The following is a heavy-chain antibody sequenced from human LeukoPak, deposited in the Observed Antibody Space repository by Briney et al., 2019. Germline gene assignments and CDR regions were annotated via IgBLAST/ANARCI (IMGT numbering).Heavy chain of an antibody. Sequence: PGGSLRLSCAASGNYWMHWVRQAPGEGLEWVAAISHDGVKENYVDSVKGRFTVSRDISKNTVYLQMNSLRADDTAVYYCAKDTYYYSSSGFYVFDYWGQGALVTVSS. D-gene: IGHD3-22*01. CDR2: ISHDGVKE. V-gene: IGHV3-30*18. CDR3: AKDTYYYSSSGFYVFDY. CDR1: GNYW. J-gene: IGHJ4*02.